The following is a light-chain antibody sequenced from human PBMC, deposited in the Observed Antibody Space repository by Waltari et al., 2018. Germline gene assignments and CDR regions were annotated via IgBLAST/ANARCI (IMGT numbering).Light chain of an antibody. J-gene: IGKJ4*01. V-gene: IGKV1-5*03. Sequence: DIQMTQSPSTLSASVGDRVTLTCRASQSISTWLAWYQQKTGKAPKLLIYNTSTLETGVPSRFSGSVSGTEFTLTISSLQPDDFATYFCQQYNSYLLTFGGGTKVEIQ. CDR1: QSISTW. CDR2: NTS. CDR3: QQYNSYLLT.